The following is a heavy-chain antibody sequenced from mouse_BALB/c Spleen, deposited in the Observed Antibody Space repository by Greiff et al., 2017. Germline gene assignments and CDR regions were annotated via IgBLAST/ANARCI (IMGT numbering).Heavy chain of an antibody. D-gene: IGHD1-2*01. CDR3: TSYYGYGAY. Sequence: QVQLQQSGPELVKPGASVKISCKASGYAFSSSWMNWVKQRPGQGLEWIGRIYPGDGDTNYNGKFKGKATLTVDKSSSTAYMQLSSPTSEDSAVYYCTSYYGYGAYWGQGTLVTVSA. J-gene: IGHJ3*01. CDR2: IYPGDGDT. V-gene: IGHV1-82*01. CDR1: GYAFSSSW.